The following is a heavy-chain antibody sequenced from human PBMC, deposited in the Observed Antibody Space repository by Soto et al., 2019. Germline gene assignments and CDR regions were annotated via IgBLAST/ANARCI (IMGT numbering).Heavy chain of an antibody. CDR1: GGFTSSSSYY. V-gene: IGHV4-39*01. CDR2: IYYSGST. D-gene: IGHD3-10*01. Sequence: SETLSLSKTVSGGFTSSSSYYWCRIRQPPGKGLEWIGSIYYSGSTYYNPSLKSRVTISVDTSKNQFSLKLSSVTAADTAVYYCARQANPYYYGSGGYYQDWYDPSSQRTLDTGSS. CDR3: ARQANPYYYGSGGYYQDWYDP. J-gene: IGHJ5*02.